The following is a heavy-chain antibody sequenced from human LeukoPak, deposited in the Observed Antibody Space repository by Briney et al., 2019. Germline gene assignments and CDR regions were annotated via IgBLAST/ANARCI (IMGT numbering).Heavy chain of an antibody. Sequence: SETLSLTCTVSGGSISSSSYYWGWIRQPPGKGLEWIGSIYYSGSTYYNPSLKSRVTISVDTSKNQFSLKLSSVTAADTAVYYCARLLRYFDWQLSYYFDYWGQGTLVTVSS. CDR3: ARLLRYFDWQLSYYFDY. V-gene: IGHV4-39*01. CDR2: IYYSGST. D-gene: IGHD3-9*01. J-gene: IGHJ4*02. CDR1: GGSISSSSYY.